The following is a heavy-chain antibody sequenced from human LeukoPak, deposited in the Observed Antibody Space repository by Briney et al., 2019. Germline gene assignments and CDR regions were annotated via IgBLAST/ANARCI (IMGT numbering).Heavy chain of an antibody. CDR2: IYHSGST. V-gene: IGHV4-4*02. CDR1: GGSISSSNW. D-gene: IGHD6-13*01. J-gene: IGHJ5*02. CDR3: ARDSTAAADWFDP. Sequence: SGTLSLTCAVSGGSISSSNWWSWVRQPPGKGLEWIGEIYHSGSTNYNLSLKSRVTISVDKSKNQFSLKLSSVTAADTAVYYCARDSTAAADWFDPWGQGTLVTVSS.